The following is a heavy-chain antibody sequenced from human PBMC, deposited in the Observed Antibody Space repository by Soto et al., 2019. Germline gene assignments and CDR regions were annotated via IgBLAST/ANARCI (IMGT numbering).Heavy chain of an antibody. CDR1: GFSFSSYW. CDR3: ATYGAGGSYFDY. J-gene: IGHJ4*02. D-gene: IGHD3-16*01. V-gene: IGHV3-7*03. CDR2: IKQDGSEK. Sequence: ESGGGLVQPGESLRLSCAASGFSFSSYWMSWVRQAPGKGLEWVANIKQDGSEKYYVDSVKGRFTISRDNAKNSLYLQMNNLRAEDTAVYYCATYGAGGSYFDYWGQGTLVTVSS.